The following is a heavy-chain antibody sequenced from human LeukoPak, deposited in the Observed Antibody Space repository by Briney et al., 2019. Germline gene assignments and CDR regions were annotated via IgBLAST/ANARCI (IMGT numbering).Heavy chain of an antibody. D-gene: IGHD3-10*01. CDR3: ARHRGGELSSWFDP. V-gene: IGHV5-51*01. Sequence: GESLKISCRGSGYSFPNYWIGWVRQMPGKGLEWMGIIYPGDSNTRYSPSFQGQVTISADKSISTAYLQWSSLQASDTAMYYCARHRGGELSSWFDPWGQGTLVTVSS. CDR1: GYSFPNYW. CDR2: IYPGDSNT. J-gene: IGHJ5*02.